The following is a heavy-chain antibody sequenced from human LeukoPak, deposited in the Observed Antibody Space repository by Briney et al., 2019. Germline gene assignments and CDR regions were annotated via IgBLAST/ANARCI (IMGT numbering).Heavy chain of an antibody. D-gene: IGHD1-1*01. Sequence: PGGSLRLSCTASGFTFSSFAMSWVRQAPGQGLDWVSAISGSGDSTSYADSVRGRFIISRDNSKNTLYLQMDSLRAEDTAVYYCATNRTTGGHRFDYWAREPWSPSP. CDR1: GFTFSSFA. CDR3: ATNRTTGGHRFDY. V-gene: IGHV3-23*01. J-gene: IGHJ4*02. CDR2: ISGSGDST.